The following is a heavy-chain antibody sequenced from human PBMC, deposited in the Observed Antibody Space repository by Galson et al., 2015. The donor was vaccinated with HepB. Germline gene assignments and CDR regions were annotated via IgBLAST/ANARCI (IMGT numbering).Heavy chain of an antibody. Sequence: SLRLSCAASGFTFSSYGMHWARQAPGKGLEWVAVISYDGSNKYYADSVKGRFTISRDNSKNTLYLQMNSLRAEDTAVYYCAKSAAAGTTPLFDYWGQGTLVTVSS. V-gene: IGHV3-30*18. J-gene: IGHJ4*02. D-gene: IGHD6-13*01. CDR1: GFTFSSYG. CDR3: AKSAAAGTTPLFDY. CDR2: ISYDGSNK.